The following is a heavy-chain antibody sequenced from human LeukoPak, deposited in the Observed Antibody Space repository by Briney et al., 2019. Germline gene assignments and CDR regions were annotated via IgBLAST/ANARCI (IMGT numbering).Heavy chain of an antibody. CDR1: GFTFSSYS. CDR2: ISSSSYI. J-gene: IGHJ4*02. D-gene: IGHD3-10*01. V-gene: IGHV3-21*01. Sequence: GGSLRLSCAASGFTFSSYSMNWVRQAPGKGLEWVSSISSSSYIYYADSVKGRFTISRDNAKNSLYPQMNSLRAEDTAVYYCARGPRSGSYYNWFDYWGQGTLVTVSS. CDR3: ARGPRSGSYYNWFDY.